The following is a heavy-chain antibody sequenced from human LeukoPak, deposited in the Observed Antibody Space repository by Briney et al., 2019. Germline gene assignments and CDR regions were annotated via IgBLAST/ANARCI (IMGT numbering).Heavy chain of an antibody. CDR1: GFTFSSYG. D-gene: IGHD6-19*01. J-gene: IGHJ1*01. Sequence: LSGRSLRLSCAASGFTFSSYGMHWVRQAPGKGLEWVSTISGGGGSTYYADSVKGRFTISRDNSKNTLYLQMNSLRAEDTAVYYCAKDHSYSRFRDVVGQWPNWGQGTLVTVSS. V-gene: IGHV3-23*01. CDR2: ISGGGGST. CDR3: AKDHSYSRFRDVVGQWPN.